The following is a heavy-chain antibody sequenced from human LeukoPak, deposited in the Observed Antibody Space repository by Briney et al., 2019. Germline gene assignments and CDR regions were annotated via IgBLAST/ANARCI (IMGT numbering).Heavy chain of an antibody. CDR3: ARGAGAFDY. D-gene: IGHD3-10*01. CDR2: IYTSGST. Sequence: SQTLSLTCTVSGGSISSGSYYWSWIRQPAGKGLEWIGRIYTSGSTNYNPSLKSRVTISVNTSKNQFPLKLSSVTAADTAVYYCARGAGAFDYWGQGTLVTVSS. V-gene: IGHV4-61*02. J-gene: IGHJ4*02. CDR1: GGSISSGSYY.